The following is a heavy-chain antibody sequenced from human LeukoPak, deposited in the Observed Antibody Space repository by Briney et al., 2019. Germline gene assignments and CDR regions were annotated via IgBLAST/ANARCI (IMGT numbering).Heavy chain of an antibody. CDR2: IDTSSSTM. J-gene: IGHJ3*01. CDR1: AFTFSDYS. D-gene: IGHD7-27*01. CDR3: AREDDSWGPNNLDL. Sequence: PGGSLRLSRAPSAFTFSDYSMNWVRQAPGKGLEWISYIDTSSSTMYYADSVMGRFTISRDNAKESLYLQMNSLRDEDTAVYYCAREDDSWGPNNLDLWGQGTMVTVSS. V-gene: IGHV3-48*02.